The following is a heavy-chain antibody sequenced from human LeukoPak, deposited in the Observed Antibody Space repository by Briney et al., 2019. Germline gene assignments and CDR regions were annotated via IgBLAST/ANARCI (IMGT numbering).Heavy chain of an antibody. D-gene: IGHD3-22*01. V-gene: IGHV4-30-2*01. CDR1: GVTISSDGYS. CDR3: ARDYYDSIGYYVGDY. CDR2: IYRSRNN. Sequence: TLSLTCAVSGVTISSDGYSWSWIPQPPGKGLASVRYIYRSRNNYYNPSHKSRVTISVDRSKSQFSVKLSSVTAADTAGYYCARDYYDSIGYYVGDYWGQGTLVTVSS. J-gene: IGHJ4*02.